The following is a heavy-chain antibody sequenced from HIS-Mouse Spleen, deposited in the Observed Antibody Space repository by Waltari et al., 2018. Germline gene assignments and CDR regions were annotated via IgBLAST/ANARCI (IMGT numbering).Heavy chain of an antibody. D-gene: IGHD6-13*01. J-gene: IGHJ1*01. V-gene: IGHV3-43*01. CDR2: ISWDGGST. Sequence: EVQLVESGGVVVQPGGSLRLSCAALGFTFDAYTMHWVRQGPGKGLEWVSLISWDGGSTYYADSVKGRFTISRDNSKNSLYVQMNSLRTEDTALYYCAKDGEAGDFQHWGQGTLVTVSS. CDR3: AKDGEAGDFQH. CDR1: GFTFDAYT.